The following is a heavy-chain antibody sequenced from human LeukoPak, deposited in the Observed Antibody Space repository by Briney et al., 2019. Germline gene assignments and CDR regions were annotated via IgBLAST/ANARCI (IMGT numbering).Heavy chain of an antibody. CDR2: SNSDGSST. D-gene: IGHD3-22*01. CDR3: ARALNYYDSSGYLQDAFDI. V-gene: IGHV3-74*01. CDR1: GFTFSSYW. J-gene: IGHJ3*02. Sequence: PGGSLRLSCAASGFTFSSYWMHWVRQAPGRGLVWVSRSNSDGSSTRYADSVKGRFTISRDNAKKTLYLQMNSLRAEDTAVYYCARALNYYDSSGYLQDAFDIWGQGTMVTVSS.